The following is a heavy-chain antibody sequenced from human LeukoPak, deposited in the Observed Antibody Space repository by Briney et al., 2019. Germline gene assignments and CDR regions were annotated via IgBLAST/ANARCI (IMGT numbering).Heavy chain of an antibody. J-gene: IGHJ4*02. CDR1: GGSISSSSYY. D-gene: IGHD2/OR15-2a*01. Sequence: SETLSLTCTVSGGSISSSSYYWGWIRQPPGKGLEWIGSIYYSGSTYYNPSLKSRVTISVDTSKNQFSLKLSSVTAADTAVYYCARVEPGIHYWGQGTLVTVSS. V-gene: IGHV4-39*07. CDR2: IYYSGST. CDR3: ARVEPGIHY.